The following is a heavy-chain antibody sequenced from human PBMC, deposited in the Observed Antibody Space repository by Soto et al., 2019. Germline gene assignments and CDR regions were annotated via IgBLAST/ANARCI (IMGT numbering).Heavy chain of an antibody. Sequence: VGSLRLSCAASGFTFSSYGMHWVRQPPGKGLEWVAVIWYDGSNKYYPDSVKGRFTISRDNSKNTLFLQMNNLRAEDTAVYYCAKSVYNWNDGFFDYWGQGTLVTVSS. CDR2: IWYDGSNK. J-gene: IGHJ4*02. CDR1: GFTFSSYG. D-gene: IGHD1-1*01. CDR3: AKSVYNWNDGFFDY. V-gene: IGHV3-33*06.